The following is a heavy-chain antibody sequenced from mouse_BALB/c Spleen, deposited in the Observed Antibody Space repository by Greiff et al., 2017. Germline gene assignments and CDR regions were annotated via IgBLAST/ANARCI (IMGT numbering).Heavy chain of an antibody. CDR3: ARPGTGEAWFAY. D-gene: IGHD4-1*01. Sequence: QVQLKESGPGLVAPSQSLSITCTVSGFSLTSYGVHWVRQPPGKGLEWMGVIWAGGSTNYNSALMSRLSISKDNSKSQVFLKMKSLQTDDTAMYYCARPGTGEAWFAYWGQGTLVTVSA. CDR1: GFSLTSYG. V-gene: IGHV2-9*02. J-gene: IGHJ3*01. CDR2: IWAGGST.